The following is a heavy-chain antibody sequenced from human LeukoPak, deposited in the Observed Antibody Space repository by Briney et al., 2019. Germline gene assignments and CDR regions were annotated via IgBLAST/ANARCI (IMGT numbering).Heavy chain of an antibody. CDR2: ISGSGGST. CDR3: AKHYYTSGYYGALDI. D-gene: IGHD3-22*01. V-gene: IGHV3-23*01. Sequence: PGGSLRLSCAASGFXFSSYAISWVRQAPGKGLEWVSGISGSGGSTYYADSVKGRFTISRDNSKNTLYLQMNSLRAEDTAVYYCAKHYYTSGYYGALDIWGQGTTVTVSA. J-gene: IGHJ3*02. CDR1: GFXFSSYA.